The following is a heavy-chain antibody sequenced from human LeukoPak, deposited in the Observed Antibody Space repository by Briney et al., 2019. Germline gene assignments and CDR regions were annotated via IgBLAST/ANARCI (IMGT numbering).Heavy chain of an antibody. J-gene: IGHJ6*03. D-gene: IGHD6-13*01. V-gene: IGHV4-59*01. Sequence: SETLSLTCTVSGGSISSYYWSWIRQPPGKGLEWIGYIYYSGSTNYNPSLKSRVTISVDTSKNQFSLKLSSVTAADTAVYYCARVGSSWYVGYYYYYVDVWGKGTTVTIAS. CDR2: IYYSGST. CDR1: GGSISSYY. CDR3: ARVGSSWYVGYYYYYVDV.